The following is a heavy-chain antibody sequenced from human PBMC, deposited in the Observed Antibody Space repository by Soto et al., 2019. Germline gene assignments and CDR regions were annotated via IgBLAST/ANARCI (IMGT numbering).Heavy chain of an antibody. Sequence: EVQLLESGGDLVQSGGSLRLSCEASGFTFNDFGMSWVRQTPGKGLEWVSTLNHDGRNTHYAASVEGRFTISRDNSKNTLYLQMGSLRAEDTAIYYCAKDAGNEESLFDWWGRGTLVTVSS. CDR3: AKDAGNEESLFDW. CDR1: GFTFNDFG. D-gene: IGHD3-9*01. J-gene: IGHJ4*02. V-gene: IGHV3-23*01. CDR2: LNHDGRNT.